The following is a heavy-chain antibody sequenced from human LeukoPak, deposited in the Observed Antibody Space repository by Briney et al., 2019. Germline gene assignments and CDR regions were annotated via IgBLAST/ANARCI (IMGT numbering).Heavy chain of an antibody. Sequence: SETLSLTCTVSGGSLCSYCWSWIRQPPGKGLEWIGYIYYSGSTNYNPSLKSRVNISKNTCREQSSSKLRPVTTAGTAVYFVWRHLGPYSSSSTYHFGLDVWGQGTTVTVS. CDR2: IYYSGST. CDR3: WRHLGPYSSSSTYHFGLDV. D-gene: IGHD6-6*01. J-gene: IGHJ6*02. CDR1: GGSLCSYC. V-gene: IGHV4-59*08.